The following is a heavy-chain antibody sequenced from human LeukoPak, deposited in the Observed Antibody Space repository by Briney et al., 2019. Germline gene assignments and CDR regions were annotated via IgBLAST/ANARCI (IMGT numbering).Heavy chain of an antibody. Sequence: GGSLRLSCAASGFTFSSYSMSWVRQAPGKGLEWVSSITSRSSHIYYADSVRGRFTISRDNAEKSLYLQMNSLRAEDTAVYYCASAGGIESAFDWGQGTLVTVSS. CDR2: ITSRSSHI. V-gene: IGHV3-21*01. D-gene: IGHD5-12*01. CDR3: ASAGGIESAFD. CDR1: GFTFSSYS. J-gene: IGHJ4*02.